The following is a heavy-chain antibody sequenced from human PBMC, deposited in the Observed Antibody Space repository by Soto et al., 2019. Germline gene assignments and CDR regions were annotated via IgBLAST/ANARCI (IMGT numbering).Heavy chain of an antibody. D-gene: IGHD3-16*01. J-gene: IGHJ4*02. Sequence: EVQLVESGGGLIQPGGSLRLSCAVSGFTVSNNYMSWVRQAPGKGLEGVSVIYSGGYTAYGDSVKGRFTIPRENSKNTLFLKTDSVRARTGAGFSWGILPGGGGYWGQGTLVTVSS. CDR2: IYSGGYT. CDR1: GFTVSNNY. CDR3: GILPGGGGY. V-gene: IGHV3-53*01.